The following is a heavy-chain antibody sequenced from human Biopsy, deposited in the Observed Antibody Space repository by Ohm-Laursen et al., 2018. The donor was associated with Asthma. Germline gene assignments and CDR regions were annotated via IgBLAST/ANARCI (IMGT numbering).Heavy chain of an antibody. CDR3: AKDRDYDILTGPPGFDY. J-gene: IGHJ4*02. D-gene: IGHD3-9*01. CDR1: GFTFSSYA. Sequence: SLRLSCTASGFTFSSYAMSWVRQAPGKGLEWVSAISGSGGSTYYADSVKGRFTISRDNSKNTLYLQMNSLRAEDTAVYYGAKDRDYDILTGPPGFDYWGQGTLVTVSS. CDR2: ISGSGGST. V-gene: IGHV3-23*01.